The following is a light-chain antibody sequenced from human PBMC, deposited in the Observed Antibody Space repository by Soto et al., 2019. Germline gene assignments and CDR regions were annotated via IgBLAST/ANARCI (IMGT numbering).Light chain of an antibody. V-gene: IGKV3D-20*02. CDR3: QQRSNWPWT. CDR2: GAS. Sequence: EIVLTQSPGTLSLSPGERATLSCRASQTVNSDYLTWYQQKAGQAPRLLIYGASSRATGIPARFSGSGSGTDFTLTISSLEPEDFAVYYCQQRSNWPWTFGQGTKVDIK. J-gene: IGKJ1*01. CDR1: QTVNSDY.